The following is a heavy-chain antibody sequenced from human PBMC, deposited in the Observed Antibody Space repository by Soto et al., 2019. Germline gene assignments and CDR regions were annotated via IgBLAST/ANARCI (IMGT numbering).Heavy chain of an antibody. D-gene: IGHD3-10*01. V-gene: IGHV4-30-4*01. J-gene: IGHJ5*02. CDR3: ARVLREKEPTVWFDP. CDR1: GASISSGDYY. CDR2: IYYSGST. Sequence: QVQLQESGPGLVKSSETLSLTCTVSGASISSGDYYWSWIRQPPGKGLEWIGYIYYSGSTYYNPSLKSRVSISIDMSKNQFSRNLSSVTAADTAVYYCARVLREKEPTVWFDPWGQGTLVTVSS.